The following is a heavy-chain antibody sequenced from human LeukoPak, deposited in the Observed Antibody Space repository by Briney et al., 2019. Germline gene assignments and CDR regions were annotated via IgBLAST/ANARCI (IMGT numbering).Heavy chain of an antibody. Sequence: ASVKVSCKASGYTFTSYDINWVRQATGQGLEWMGWINPNSGGTNYAQKFQGRVTMTRDTSISTAYMELSRLRSDDTAVYYCARTEGCGGDCYGDQAFDIWGQGTMVTVSS. V-gene: IGHV1-2*02. J-gene: IGHJ3*02. CDR2: INPNSGGT. D-gene: IGHD2-21*01. CDR1: GYTFTSYD. CDR3: ARTEGCGGDCYGDQAFDI.